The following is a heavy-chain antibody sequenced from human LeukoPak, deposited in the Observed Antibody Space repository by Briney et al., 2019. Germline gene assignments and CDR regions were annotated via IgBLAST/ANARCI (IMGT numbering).Heavy chain of an antibody. D-gene: IGHD4-17*01. CDR1: GGSISSGGYY. CDR2: IYYSGST. V-gene: IGHV4-31*03. CDR3: ARLVPTVTTFEASDGMDV. Sequence: SETLSLTCTVSGGSISSGGYYWSWIRQHPGKGLEWIGYIYYSGSTYYNPSLKSRVTISVDTSKNQFSLKLSSVTAADTAVYYCARLVPTVTTFEASDGMDVWGQGTTVTVSS. J-gene: IGHJ6*02.